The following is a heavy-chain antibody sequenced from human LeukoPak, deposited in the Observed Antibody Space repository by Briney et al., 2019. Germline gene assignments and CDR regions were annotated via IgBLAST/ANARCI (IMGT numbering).Heavy chain of an antibody. CDR2: INPSGGST. Sequence: ASVKASCKASGYTFTSYYMHWVRQAPGQGLEWMGIINPSGGSTSYAQKFQGRVTMTRDTSTSTVYMELSSLRSEDTAVYYCARVLAYGGNSDQIDYWGQGTLVTVSS. J-gene: IGHJ4*02. CDR1: GYTFTSYY. V-gene: IGHV1-46*01. CDR3: ARVLAYGGNSDQIDY. D-gene: IGHD4-23*01.